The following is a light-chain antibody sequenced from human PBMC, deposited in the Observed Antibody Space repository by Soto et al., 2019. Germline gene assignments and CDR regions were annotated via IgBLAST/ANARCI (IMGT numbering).Light chain of an antibody. CDR1: SRDVGGYNN. CDR2: DVT. CDR3: CSYAGSYPYYV. J-gene: IGLJ1*01. V-gene: IGLV2-11*01. Sequence: LTQPRPVSVAPGQSVTISCTGTSRDVGGYNNVSLYQQHPGKAPKLMIYDVTKRPSWVPFRFSGSKSGNTASLTIFGLQAEDEADYYCCSYAGSYPYYVFGTGTKVTVL.